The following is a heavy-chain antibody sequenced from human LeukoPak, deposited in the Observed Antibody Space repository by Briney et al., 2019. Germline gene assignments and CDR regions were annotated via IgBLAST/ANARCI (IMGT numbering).Heavy chain of an antibody. V-gene: IGHV3-30*18. CDR3: AKGGYYGRFDY. D-gene: IGHD4-17*01. J-gene: IGHJ4*02. CDR2: ISYDGSNK. CDR1: GFTFSSYG. Sequence: PGRSLRLSCAASGFTFSSYGMHWVRQAPGKGLEWVAVISYDGSNKYYTDSVKGRFTISRDNSKNTLYLQMNSLRAEDTAVYYCAKGGYYGRFDYWGQGTLVTVSS.